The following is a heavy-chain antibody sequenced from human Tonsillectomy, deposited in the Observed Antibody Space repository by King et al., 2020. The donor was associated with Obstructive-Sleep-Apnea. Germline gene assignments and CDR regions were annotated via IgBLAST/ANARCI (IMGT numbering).Heavy chain of an antibody. V-gene: IGHV1-18*04. D-gene: IGHD3-10*01. CDR1: GYTFTTYG. J-gene: IGHJ4*02. CDR3: AKVAGQRGSGTWYYFDY. Sequence: GQLVQSGAEVKKPGASVTVSCKASGYTFTTYGISWVRQAPGQGLEWMGWISTYNGNTKYTQKLQGRVTMTTDTSTSTAYMELRSLRSDDTAAYYCAKVAGQRGSGTWYYFDYWGQGTLVTVSS. CDR2: ISTYNGNT.